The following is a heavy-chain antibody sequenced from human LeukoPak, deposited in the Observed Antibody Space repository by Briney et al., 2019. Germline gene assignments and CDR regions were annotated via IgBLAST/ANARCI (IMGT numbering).Heavy chain of an antibody. D-gene: IGHD3-3*01. CDR2: IYYSGST. J-gene: IGHJ6*02. Sequence: KPSETLSLTCTVSGGSISSYYWSWIRQPPGKGLEWIGYIYYSGSTNYNPSLKGRVTISVDTSKNQFSLKLSSVTAADTAVYYCARGVTPYDFWSGYRHYYYGMDVWGQGSLVTVSS. CDR1: GGSISSYY. V-gene: IGHV4-59*01. CDR3: ARGVTPYDFWSGYRHYYYGMDV.